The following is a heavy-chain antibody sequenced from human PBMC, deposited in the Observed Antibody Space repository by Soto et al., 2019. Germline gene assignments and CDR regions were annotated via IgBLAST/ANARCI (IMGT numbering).Heavy chain of an antibody. CDR3: AREVGRGSGSYYLDY. D-gene: IGHD3-16*01. Sequence: EVQLVESGGGLVQPGGSLRLSCAASGFTFSMYWMHWVRQAPGKGLLWVSRINGDGTDTTYADSVKGRFTNSRDNAKNTVSLQRNGLRSEDTAVYYCAREVGRGSGSYYLDYWGKDTLVTVSS. CDR1: GFTFSMYW. V-gene: IGHV3-74*03. J-gene: IGHJ4*02. CDR2: INGDGTDT.